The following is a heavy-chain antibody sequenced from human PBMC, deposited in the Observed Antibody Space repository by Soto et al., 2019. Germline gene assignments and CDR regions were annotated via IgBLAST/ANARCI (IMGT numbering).Heavy chain of an antibody. CDR2: IDPSDSYT. CDR3: ARHDRAATYFDY. J-gene: IGHJ4*02. CDR1: GYSFTSYW. D-gene: IGHD6-13*01. V-gene: IGHV5-10-1*01. Sequence: GESLKISCKGSGYSFTSYWISWVRQMPGKGLEWMGRIDPSDSYTNYSPSFQGHVTISADKSISTAYLQWSSLKASDTAMYYCARHDRAATYFDYWGQGTLVTVSS.